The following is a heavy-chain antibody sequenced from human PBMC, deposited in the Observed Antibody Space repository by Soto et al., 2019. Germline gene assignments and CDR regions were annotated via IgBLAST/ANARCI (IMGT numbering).Heavy chain of an antibody. D-gene: IGHD2-8*01. CDR2: VSPTGDTV. V-gene: IGHV3-9*01. CDR1: GFRFEQYV. Sequence: VQVVASGGGLVQPGRSLRLSCAVSGFRFEQYVMHWVRQAPGKGLECVATVSPTGDTVAYADSVEGRFTVSRDNAKNSLYLPMNRLKGADTAFYYCLKAAPNGPIDGWGQGTLVTVSS. CDR3: LKAAPNGPIDG. J-gene: IGHJ4*02.